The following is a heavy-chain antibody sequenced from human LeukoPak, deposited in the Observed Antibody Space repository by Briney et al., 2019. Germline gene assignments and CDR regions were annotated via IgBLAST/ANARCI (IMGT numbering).Heavy chain of an antibody. CDR2: IYDSGST. Sequence: PSETLSLTCTVSGGSISSYYWSWIRQPPGKGLEWIGYIYDSGSTNYNPSLKSRVTISVDTSKKQFSLKLSSVTAADTAVYYCAREHYYDSTAYLDWGQGTLVSVSS. D-gene: IGHD3-22*01. CDR1: GGSISSYY. J-gene: IGHJ4*02. V-gene: IGHV4-59*01. CDR3: AREHYYDSTAYLD.